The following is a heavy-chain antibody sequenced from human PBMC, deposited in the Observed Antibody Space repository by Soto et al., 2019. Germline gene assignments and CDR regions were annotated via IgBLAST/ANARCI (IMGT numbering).Heavy chain of an antibody. CDR3: ARWLNYGADY. Sequence: PGESLKISCRGSGYSFTSHWIGWVRQMPGKGLEWMGIIFPGDSDTRYSPSFQGQVTISADKSISTAYLQWSSLKASDTAMYFCARWLNYGADYWGLGTLVTVSS. CDR1: GYSFTSHW. V-gene: IGHV5-51*01. D-gene: IGHD4-17*01. J-gene: IGHJ4*02. CDR2: IFPGDSDT.